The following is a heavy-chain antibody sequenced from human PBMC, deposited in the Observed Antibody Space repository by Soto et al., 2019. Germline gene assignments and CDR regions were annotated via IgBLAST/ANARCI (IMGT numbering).Heavy chain of an antibody. D-gene: IGHD5-12*01. CDR1: GDSVSSGSYY. Sequence: ETLSLTCTVSGDSVSSGSYYWTWIRQPPGKGLEWIGYISYTGSTNYNPSLQSRVTISEDTSKKQFSLKLTSVAAADSALYFCARAPDGYNYDDALDIWGQGTMVTVSS. CDR3: ARAPDGYNYDDALDI. V-gene: IGHV4-61*01. J-gene: IGHJ3*02. CDR2: ISYTGST.